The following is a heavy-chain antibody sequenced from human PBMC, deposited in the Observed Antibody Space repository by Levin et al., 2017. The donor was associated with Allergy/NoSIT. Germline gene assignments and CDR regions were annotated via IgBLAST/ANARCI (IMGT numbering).Heavy chain of an antibody. CDR1: GGSISSSSYY. CDR2: IYYSGST. V-gene: IGHV4-39*01. D-gene: IGHD5-12*01. J-gene: IGHJ4*02. CDR3: ARQTEMWMTDY. Sequence: SETLSLTCTVSGGSISSSSYYWGWIRQPPGKGLEWIGSIYYSGSTYYNPSLKSRVTISVDTSKNQFSLKLSSVTAADTAVYYCARQTEMWMTDYWGQGTLVTVSS.